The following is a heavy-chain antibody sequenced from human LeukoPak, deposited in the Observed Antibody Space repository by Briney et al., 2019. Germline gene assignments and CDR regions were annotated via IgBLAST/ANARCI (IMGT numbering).Heavy chain of an antibody. CDR2: ISGSGGST. Sequence: GGSLRLSCAASGFTFSSYAMSWVRQAPGKGLEWVSAISGSGGSTYYADSVKGRFTISRDNSKNILYLQMNSLRAEDTAIYYCADSNYWYPDDYWGQGTLVTVSS. CDR3: ADSNYWYPDDY. V-gene: IGHV3-23*01. D-gene: IGHD4-11*01. J-gene: IGHJ4*02. CDR1: GFTFSSYA.